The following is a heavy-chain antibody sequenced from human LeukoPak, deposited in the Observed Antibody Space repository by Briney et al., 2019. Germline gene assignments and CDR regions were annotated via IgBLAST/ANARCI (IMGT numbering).Heavy chain of an antibody. CDR2: IYTSGST. D-gene: IGHD6-13*01. J-gene: IGHJ5*02. CDR1: GGSISSGSYY. V-gene: IGHV4-61*02. CDR3: ARELKGSSPSLVWFDP. Sequence: PSETLSLTCTVSGGSISSGSYYWSWIRQPAGKGLEWIGRIYTSGSTNYNPSLKSRVTISVDTSKNQFSLKLSSVTAADTAVYYCARELKGSSPSLVWFDPWGQGTLVTVSS.